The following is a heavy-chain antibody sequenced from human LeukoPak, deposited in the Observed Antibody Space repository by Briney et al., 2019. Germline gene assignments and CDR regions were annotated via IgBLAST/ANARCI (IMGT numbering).Heavy chain of an antibody. V-gene: IGHV3-23*01. Sequence: GGSLRLSCAASGFTFSSYWISWVRQAPGKGPEWVSAISGSGGSTYYADSVKGRFTISRDNSKNTLYLQMNSLRAEDTAVYYCAKVWSGYYDYWGQGTLVTVSS. CDR1: GFTFSSYW. CDR3: AKVWSGYYDY. D-gene: IGHD3-3*01. CDR2: ISGSGGST. J-gene: IGHJ4*02.